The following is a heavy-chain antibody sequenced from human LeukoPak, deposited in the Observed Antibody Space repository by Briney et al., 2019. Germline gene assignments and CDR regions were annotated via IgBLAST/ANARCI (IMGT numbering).Heavy chain of an antibody. CDR3: ARATYYYDSSGYYPRFDP. J-gene: IGHJ5*02. D-gene: IGHD3-22*01. V-gene: IGHV1-8*01. CDR1: GYTFTSYD. Sequence: ASVKVSCKASGYTFTSYDINWVRQAPGQGLEWMGWMNPNSGNTGYAQKFQGRVTMTRNTSISTAYMELSSLRSEDTAVYYCARATYYYDSSGYYPRFDPWGQGTLVTVSS. CDR2: MNPNSGNT.